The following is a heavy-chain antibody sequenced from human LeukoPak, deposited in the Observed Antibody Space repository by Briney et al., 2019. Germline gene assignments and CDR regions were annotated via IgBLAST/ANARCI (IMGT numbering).Heavy chain of an antibody. CDR1: GFTFSNYN. CDR2: ISGSSTII. J-gene: IGHJ3*02. Sequence: TGGSLRLSCAASGFTFSNYNMNWVRQAPGKGLEWVAYISGSSTIIYYADSVRGRFTVSRDNAKSSLYLQMNSLRAEDTAVYYCARASWNDAFDIWGQGTMVTVSS. V-gene: IGHV3-48*01. CDR3: ARASWNDAFDI. D-gene: IGHD1-1*01.